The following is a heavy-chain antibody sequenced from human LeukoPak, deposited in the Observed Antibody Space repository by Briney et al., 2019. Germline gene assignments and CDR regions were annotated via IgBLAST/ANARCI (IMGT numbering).Heavy chain of an antibody. Sequence: GGSLRLSCAASGFTVSSNYMSWVRQAPGKGLEWVSVIHSGGSTYYADSVKGRFTISRDNSKNTLYLQMNSLRAEDTAVYYCASGIAAAGTGYWGQGTLVTVSS. J-gene: IGHJ4*02. CDR3: ASGIAAAGTGY. CDR2: IHSGGST. V-gene: IGHV3-53*01. CDR1: GFTVSSNY. D-gene: IGHD6-13*01.